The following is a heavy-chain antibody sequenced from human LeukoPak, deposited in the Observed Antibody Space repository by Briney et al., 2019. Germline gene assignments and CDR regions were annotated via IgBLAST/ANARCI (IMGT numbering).Heavy chain of an antibody. CDR2: ISYDGSNK. Sequence: GGSLRLSCAASGFTFSSYAMHWVRQAPGKGLEWVAVISYDGSNKYYADSVKGRFTISRDNSKNTLYLQMNSLRAEDTAVYYCARDTIPYDSSGWYYYWGQGTLVTVSS. V-gene: IGHV3-30*04. CDR3: ARDTIPYDSSGWYYY. CDR1: GFTFSSYA. D-gene: IGHD6-19*01. J-gene: IGHJ4*02.